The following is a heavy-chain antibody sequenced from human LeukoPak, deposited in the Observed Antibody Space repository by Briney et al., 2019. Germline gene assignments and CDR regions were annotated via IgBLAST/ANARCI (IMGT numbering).Heavy chain of an antibody. CDR2: INSDGSGT. Sequence: GSLRLSCAASGFTFSSYWMHWVRPAPGKGLVWVSRINSDGSGTSYADSVKGRFTISRDNAKNTLYLQMNSLRAEDTAVYYCARSGGRDIVVVPAAMSYYYGMDVWGQGTTVTVSS. V-gene: IGHV3-74*01. J-gene: IGHJ6*02. D-gene: IGHD2-2*01. CDR3: ARSGGRDIVVVPAAMSYYYGMDV. CDR1: GFTFSSYW.